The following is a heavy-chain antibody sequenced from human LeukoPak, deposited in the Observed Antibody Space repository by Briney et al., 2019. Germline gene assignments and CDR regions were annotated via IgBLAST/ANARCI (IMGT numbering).Heavy chain of an antibody. CDR1: GGSISSSSYY. V-gene: IGHV4-39*01. CDR3: ARALWHGGGWFDP. CDR2: IYYSGST. Sequence: SETLSLTCTVSGGSISSSSYYWGWIRQPPGKGLEWIGSIYYSGSTYYNPSLKSRVTISVDMSKNQFSLKLSSVTAADTAVYYCARALWHGGGWFDPWGQGTLVTVSS. J-gene: IGHJ5*02. D-gene: IGHD3-10*01.